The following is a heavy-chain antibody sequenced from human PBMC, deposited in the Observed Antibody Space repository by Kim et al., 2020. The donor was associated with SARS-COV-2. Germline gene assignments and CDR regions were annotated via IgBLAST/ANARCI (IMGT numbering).Heavy chain of an antibody. V-gene: IGHV1-2*02. J-gene: IGHJ5*02. D-gene: IGHD2-15*01. Sequence: ASVKVSCKASGYTFTGYFMHWVRQAPGQGLEWMGWINPSTGDTNFAQKFQGRVTMTRDTSISTAYMELSSLRSDDTAIYYCARFSGYCSVGGCYQNWFDPWGQGTLITVFS. CDR3: ARFSGYCSVGGCYQNWFDP. CDR1: GYTFTGYF. CDR2: INPSTGDT.